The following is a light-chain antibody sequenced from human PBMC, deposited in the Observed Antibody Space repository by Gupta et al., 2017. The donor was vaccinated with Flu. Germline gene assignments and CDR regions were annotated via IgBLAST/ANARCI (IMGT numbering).Light chain of an antibody. CDR3: NSYTSASAWV. CDR1: SSDIGGYKS. V-gene: IGLV2-14*03. CDR2: EVS. Sequence: QSALTQPASVSGSPGPSITISCTGTSSDIGGYKSVSWYQQHPGKAPQLMIYEVSHRPSGVPDRFSGSKSGNTASLTISGLQAEDEADYYCNSYTSASAWVFGGGTKLTVL. J-gene: IGLJ3*02.